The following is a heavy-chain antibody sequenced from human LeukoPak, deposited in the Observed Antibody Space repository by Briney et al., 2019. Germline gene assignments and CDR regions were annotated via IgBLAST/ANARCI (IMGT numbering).Heavy chain of an antibody. J-gene: IGHJ4*02. CDR2: ITGADTST. V-gene: IGHV3-23*01. Sequence: PGGSLRLSCVASGFTFKSYGMTWVRQVPGKGLEWLSSITGADTSTKYADSVNGRFTISRDNSKNTLSLQMTGLRAEDTAVYYCARKVAVAMDLDYWGQGTLVTVSS. CDR3: ARKVAVAMDLDY. D-gene: IGHD5-18*01. CDR1: GFTFKSYG.